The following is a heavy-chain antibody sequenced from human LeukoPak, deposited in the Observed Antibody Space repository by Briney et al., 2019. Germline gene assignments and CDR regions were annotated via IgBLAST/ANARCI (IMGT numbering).Heavy chain of an antibody. CDR2: IKHSGST. V-gene: IGHV4-34*01. Sequence: PSETLSLTCAVYGGSFSGYYWSWIRQPPGKGLEWIGEIKHSGSTNYNPSLKSRVTISVDTSKNQFSLKLSSVTAADTAVYYCARRYGSGSSGTFDYWGQGTLVTVSS. CDR1: GGSFSGYY. J-gene: IGHJ4*02. CDR3: ARRYGSGSSGTFDY. D-gene: IGHD3-10*01.